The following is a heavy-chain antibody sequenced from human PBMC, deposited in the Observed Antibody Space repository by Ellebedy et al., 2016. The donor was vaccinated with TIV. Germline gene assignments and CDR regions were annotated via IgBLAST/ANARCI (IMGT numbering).Heavy chain of an antibody. CDR1: GGSIISSNW. CDR2: IYHSGST. D-gene: IGHD5-18*01. V-gene: IGHV4-4*02. J-gene: IGHJ4*02. Sequence: MPSETLSLTCAVSGGSIISSNWWSWVRQSPGKGLEWIGEIYHSGSTNYNPSLKSRVTMSVDKSKNHLFLNLRSVSAADAAMYYCAREGGYSYGIWGQGTLVTVSS. CDR3: AREGGYSYGI.